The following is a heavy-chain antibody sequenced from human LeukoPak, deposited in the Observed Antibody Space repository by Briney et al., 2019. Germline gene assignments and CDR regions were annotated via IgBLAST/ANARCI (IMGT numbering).Heavy chain of an antibody. CDR2: ISCSGAIT. J-gene: IGHJ4*02. V-gene: IGHV3-23*01. CDR1: GFTFSSYA. Sequence: PGGSLRLSCAVSGFTFSSYAMSWVRQAPGKGLEWVSAISCSGAITYYADTVKGRFTISRDNSKNTLYMQMNSLRAEDTAVYYCAKRLTGYYYIDYWGQGTPVTVSS. D-gene: IGHD3-9*01. CDR3: AKRLTGYYYIDY.